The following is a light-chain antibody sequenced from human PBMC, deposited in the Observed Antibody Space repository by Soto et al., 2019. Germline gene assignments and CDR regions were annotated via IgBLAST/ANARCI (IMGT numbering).Light chain of an antibody. CDR3: QQYAASPRT. J-gene: IGKJ1*01. CDR2: GAS. CDR1: QSVSNNY. V-gene: IGKV3-20*01. Sequence: EIVLTQSPGTLSLSPRERATLSCRASQSVSNNYLAWYQHRPGQAPRLLIYGASTRAPGIPDRFSGSGSGTDFTLTISRLEPEDFAVYYCQQYAASPRTFVQGTQVEV.